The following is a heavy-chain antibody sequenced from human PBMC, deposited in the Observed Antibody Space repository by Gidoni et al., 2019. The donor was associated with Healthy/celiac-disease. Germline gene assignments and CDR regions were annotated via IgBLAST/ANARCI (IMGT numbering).Heavy chain of an antibody. CDR2: IYYSGST. CDR3: ASTIDYYDSSGYYCHYFDY. D-gene: IGHD3-22*01. CDR1: GGSISCRSYY. Sequence: QLQLQESGPGLVKPSEPLSLTCTVSGGSISCRSYYWGWIRQPPGKGLEWIGSIYYSGSTYYNPSLKSRVTISVDTSKNQFSLKLSSVTAADTAVYYCASTIDYYDSSGYYCHYFDYWGQGTLVTVSS. J-gene: IGHJ4*02. V-gene: IGHV4-39*01.